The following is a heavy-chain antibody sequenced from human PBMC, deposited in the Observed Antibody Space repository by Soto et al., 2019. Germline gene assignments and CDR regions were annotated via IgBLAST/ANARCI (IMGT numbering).Heavy chain of an antibody. CDR1: GYTFTSYD. CDR2: MNPNSGNT. J-gene: IGHJ6*03. D-gene: IGHD6-6*01. Sequence: ASVKVSCKASGYTFTSYDINWVRQATGQGLEWMGWMNPNSGNTGYAQKSQGRVTMTRNTSISTAYMELSSLRSEDTAVYYCARGMRRIAARRGPYYYYYMDVWGKGTTVTVSS. V-gene: IGHV1-8*01. CDR3: ARGMRRIAARRGPYYYYYMDV.